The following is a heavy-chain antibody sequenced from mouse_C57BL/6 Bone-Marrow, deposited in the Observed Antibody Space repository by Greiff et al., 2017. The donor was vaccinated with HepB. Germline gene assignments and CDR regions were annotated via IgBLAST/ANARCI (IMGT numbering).Heavy chain of an antibody. J-gene: IGHJ3*01. Sequence: EVKLVESGGGLVKPGGSLKLSCAASGFTFSDYGMHWVRQAPEKGLEWVAYISSGSSTIYYADTVKGRFTISRDNAKNTLFLQMTSLRSEDTAMYYCARLGLSWFAYWGQGTRVTVSA. D-gene: IGHD4-1*01. CDR3: ARLGLSWFAY. CDR1: GFTFSDYG. CDR2: ISSGSSTI. V-gene: IGHV5-17*01.